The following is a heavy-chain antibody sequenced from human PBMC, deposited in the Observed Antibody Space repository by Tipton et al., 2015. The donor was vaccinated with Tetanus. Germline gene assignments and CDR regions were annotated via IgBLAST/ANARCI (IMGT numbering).Heavy chain of an antibody. D-gene: IGHD3-22*01. CDR3: ARSRGDDSSGYYEPYYFDY. V-gene: IGHV3-20*01. CDR2: INWNGGST. Sequence: SLRLSCAASGFTFDDYGTNWVRQAPGKGLQWVSSINWNGGSTGYADSVKGRFTISRDNAKNSLYLQMNSLRAEDTALYHCARSRGDDSSGYYEPYYFDYWGQGTLVTVSS. J-gene: IGHJ4*02. CDR1: GFTFDDYG.